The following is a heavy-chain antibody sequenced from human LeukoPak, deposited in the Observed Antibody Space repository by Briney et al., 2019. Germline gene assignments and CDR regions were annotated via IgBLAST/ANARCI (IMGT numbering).Heavy chain of an antibody. CDR2: IKQDGSEK. CDR1: GFTFSSYW. Sequence: GGSLRLSCAASGFTFSSYWMSWVRQAPGKGLEWVANIKQDGSEKYYVDSVKGRFTISRDNAKNSLYLQMNSLRAEDTALYYCAKVEEVDKGYYFDYWGQGTLVTVSS. V-gene: IGHV3-7*03. CDR3: AKVEEVDKGYYFDY. J-gene: IGHJ4*02.